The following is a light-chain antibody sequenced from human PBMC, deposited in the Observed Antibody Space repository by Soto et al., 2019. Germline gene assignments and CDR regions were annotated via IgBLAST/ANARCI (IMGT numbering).Light chain of an antibody. Sequence: EIVMTQSPATLSVSPGESATLSCRASQSISTNLAWYQQKPGQAPRLLIYGASTRATGIPARFSGSGSAAEFTRASSGLQSEDFEVYYCQQYSGWPQTVGQGTKVEVK. J-gene: IGKJ1*01. CDR3: QQYSGWPQT. CDR2: GAS. CDR1: QSISTN. V-gene: IGKV3-15*01.